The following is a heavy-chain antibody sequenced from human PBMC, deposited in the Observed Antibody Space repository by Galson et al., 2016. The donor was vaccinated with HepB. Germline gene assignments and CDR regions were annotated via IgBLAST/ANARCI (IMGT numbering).Heavy chain of an antibody. V-gene: IGHV4-4*02. D-gene: IGHD2-21*02. CDR2: IYESGGT. J-gene: IGHJ2*01. CDR3: TRAGVTGHYWYFDL. CDR1: GGSISNW. Sequence: SETLSLTCTVSGGSISNWWSWVRQPPGKGLEWIGEIYESGGTNYNPSLKSRVTISLDKSKNQFSLKVTSVTAADTAIYYWTRAGVTGHYWYFDLWGRGTLVTVSS.